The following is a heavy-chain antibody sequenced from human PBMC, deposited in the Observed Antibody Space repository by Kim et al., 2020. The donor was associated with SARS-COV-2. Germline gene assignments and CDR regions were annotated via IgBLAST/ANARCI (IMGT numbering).Heavy chain of an antibody. CDR1: GLTFSTYE. D-gene: IGHD1-26*01. J-gene: IGHJ4*02. CDR3: ARERGGYDY. CDR2: ITSSGTTT. Sequence: GGSLRLSCAVSGLTFSTYEMNWVRQAPGKGLEWLSYITSSGTTTYYADSVKGRFTISRDNAKNSLFLQMNSLSAAYTAVYYCARERGGYDYWCQGTLVTV. V-gene: IGHV3-48*03.